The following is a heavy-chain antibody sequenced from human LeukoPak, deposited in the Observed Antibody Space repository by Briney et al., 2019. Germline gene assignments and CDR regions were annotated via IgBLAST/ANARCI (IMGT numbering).Heavy chain of an antibody. Sequence: GGSLRLSCAASGFTFSSYGMHWVRQAPGKGLEWVAFIRYDESNKYYVDSVKGRFTISRDNSKNTLYLQMNSLRAEDTAVYYCAKERETAMVTIVYWGQGNLVTVSS. CDR3: AKERETAMVTIVY. CDR2: IRYDESNK. V-gene: IGHV3-30*02. D-gene: IGHD5-18*01. CDR1: GFTFSSYG. J-gene: IGHJ4*02.